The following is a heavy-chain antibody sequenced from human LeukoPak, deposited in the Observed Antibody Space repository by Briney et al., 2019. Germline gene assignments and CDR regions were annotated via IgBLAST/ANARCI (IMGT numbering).Heavy chain of an antibody. D-gene: IGHD5-24*01. Sequence: PSETLSPTCTVSGGSISSYYWSWIRQPPGKRLEWIGYISYSGSTNYNPSLKSRVTISVDTSKNQFSLKLSSVTAADTAVYYCARGVGDGYKFWYFDLWGRGTLVTVSS. J-gene: IGHJ2*01. CDR3: ARGVGDGYKFWYFDL. V-gene: IGHV4-59*01. CDR2: ISYSGST. CDR1: GGSISSYY.